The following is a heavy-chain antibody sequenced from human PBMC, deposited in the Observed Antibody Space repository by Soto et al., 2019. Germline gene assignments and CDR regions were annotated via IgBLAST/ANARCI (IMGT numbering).Heavy chain of an antibody. Sequence: GGSLRLSCAASGFTFSSYSMNWVRQAPGKGLEWVSSISSSSSYIYYADSVKGRFTISRDNAKNSLYLQMNSLRAEDTAVYYCARVGAKLGIGAFDIWGQGTMVTVSS. V-gene: IGHV3-21*01. J-gene: IGHJ3*02. CDR3: ARVGAKLGIGAFDI. CDR1: GFTFSSYS. D-gene: IGHD7-27*01. CDR2: ISSSSSYI.